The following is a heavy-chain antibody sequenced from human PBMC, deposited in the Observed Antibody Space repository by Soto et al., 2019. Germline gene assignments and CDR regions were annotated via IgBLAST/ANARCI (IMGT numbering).Heavy chain of an antibody. CDR2: IYHSGIT. D-gene: IGHD2-21*01. J-gene: IGHJ5*02. V-gene: IGHV4-31*09. CDR1: GGSISSGGYY. Sequence: SETLSLTCTVSGGSISSGGYYWSWIRQHPGKGLEWIGNIYHSGITYYNPSLRSRVSMSVDKSNNEFSLSLTSVTAADSAVYYCATLPPRIVVVFTEMPTWGQGILVTVSS. CDR3: ATLPPRIVVVFTEMPT.